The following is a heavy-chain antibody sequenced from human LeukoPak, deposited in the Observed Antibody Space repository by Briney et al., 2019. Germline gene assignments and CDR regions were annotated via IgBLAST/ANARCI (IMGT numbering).Heavy chain of an antibody. D-gene: IGHD2-2*01. CDR3: ARGGDIVVVPAAGSAFDI. CDR1: GGTFSSYA. CDR2: IIPILGIA. J-gene: IGHJ3*02. V-gene: IGHV1-69*04. Sequence: PVASVKVSCKASGGTFSSYAISWVRQAPGQGLEWMGRIIPILGIANYAQKFQGRVTITADKSTSTVYMELSSLRSEDTAVYYCARGGDIVVVPAAGSAFDIWGQGTMVTVSS.